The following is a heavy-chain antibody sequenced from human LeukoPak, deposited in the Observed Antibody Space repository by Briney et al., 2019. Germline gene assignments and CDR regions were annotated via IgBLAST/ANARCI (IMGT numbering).Heavy chain of an antibody. CDR2: FDPEDGET. J-gene: IGHJ4*02. D-gene: IGHD1-26*01. Sequence: ASVKVSCKVSGYTLTELSMNWVRQAPGKGLEWMGGFDPEDGETIYAQKFQGRVTMTEDTSTDTAYMELSSLRSEDTAVYYSATDLGAGASHWGQGTLVTVSS. CDR3: ATDLGAGASH. CDR1: GYTLTELS. V-gene: IGHV1-24*01.